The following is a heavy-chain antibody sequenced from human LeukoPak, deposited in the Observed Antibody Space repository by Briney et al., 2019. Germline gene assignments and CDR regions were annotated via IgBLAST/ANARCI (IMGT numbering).Heavy chain of an antibody. Sequence: PGGSLRLSRAASGFTFSSYGMHWVRQAPGKGLEWVAVIWYDGSNKYYADSVKGRFNISRDNSKNTPYLQMNSLTAEDTAVYSCARDFLRGYSGSYHTGAPFDYWGQGTLVTVSS. D-gene: IGHD1-26*01. CDR2: IWYDGSNK. J-gene: IGHJ4*02. CDR1: GFTFSSYG. CDR3: ARDFLRGYSGSYHTGAPFDY. V-gene: IGHV3-33*01.